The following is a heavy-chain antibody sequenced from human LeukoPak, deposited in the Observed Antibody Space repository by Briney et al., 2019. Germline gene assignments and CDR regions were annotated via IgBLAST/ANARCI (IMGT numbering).Heavy chain of an antibody. J-gene: IGHJ4*02. CDR1: GFSFSHYG. V-gene: IGHV3-33*06. CDR2: IWSDGTNS. CDR3: AKDAQRGFDYSNSLDK. D-gene: IGHD4-11*01. Sequence: PGRSLRLSCAPSGFSFSHYGMPWVRQAPGKGLEGVAVIWSDGTNSFYGDPVKGRFTISRDNFQRTVYLQMNSLGAEDTAVYYCAKDAQRGFDYSNSLDKWGQGTLVTVSS.